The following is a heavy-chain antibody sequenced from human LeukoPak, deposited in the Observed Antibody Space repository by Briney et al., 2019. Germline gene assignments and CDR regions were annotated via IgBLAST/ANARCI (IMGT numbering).Heavy chain of an antibody. CDR3: ASLPRNRKSGEYRRYYFDY. D-gene: IGHD4-17*01. CDR2: INHSGST. V-gene: IGHV4-34*01. Sequence: SETLSLTCAVYGGSFSGYYWSWIRQPPGKGLEWIGEINHSGSTNYNPSRKSRVTISVDTSKNQFSLKLSSVTAADTAVYYCASLPRNRKSGEYRRYYFDYWGQGTLVTVSS. J-gene: IGHJ4*02. CDR1: GGSFSGYY.